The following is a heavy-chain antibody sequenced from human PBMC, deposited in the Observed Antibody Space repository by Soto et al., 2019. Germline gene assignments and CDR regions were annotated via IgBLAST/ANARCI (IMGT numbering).Heavy chain of an antibody. CDR3: ARIRGGYHEGVYYFDY. D-gene: IGHD5-12*01. V-gene: IGHV2-70*01. CDR1: GFSLSTSVMC. J-gene: IGHJ4*02. Sequence: GPTLVNTTQTLTLTCTFSGFSLSTSVMCVSWIRQPPGKALEWLALIDWDDDKYYSTSLKTRLTISKDTSKNQVVLTMTNMDPVDTATYYCARIRGGYHEGVYYFDYWGQGTLVTVSS. CDR2: IDWDDDK.